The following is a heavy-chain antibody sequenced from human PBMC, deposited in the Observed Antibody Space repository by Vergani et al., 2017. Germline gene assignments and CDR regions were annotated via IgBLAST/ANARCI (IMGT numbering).Heavy chain of an antibody. V-gene: IGHV4-34*01. J-gene: IGHJ4*02. Sequence: QVQLQQWGAGLLKPSETLSLTCAVYGGSFSGYYWSWLRQPPGKGLEWIGEINHSGSTNYNPSLNSRVTISVDTSKNQFSLKLSSVTAADTAVYYCARGVLLGVAVAGTGFDYWGQGTLVTVSS. CDR1: GGSFSGYY. D-gene: IGHD6-19*01. CDR2: INHSGST. CDR3: ARGVLLGVAVAGTGFDY.